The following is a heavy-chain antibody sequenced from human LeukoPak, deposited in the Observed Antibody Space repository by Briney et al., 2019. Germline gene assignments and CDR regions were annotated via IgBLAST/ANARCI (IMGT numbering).Heavy chain of an antibody. V-gene: IGHV3-30*18. CDR3: AKDREYSSSCTDY. J-gene: IGHJ4*02. D-gene: IGHD6-13*01. Sequence: PGRSLRLSCAASGFTFSSYGMHWVRQAPGKGLEWVAVISYDGSNKYYADPVKGRFTISRDNSKNTLYLQMNSLRAEDTAVYYCAKDREYSSSCTDYWGQGTLVTVSS. CDR1: GFTFSSYG. CDR2: ISYDGSNK.